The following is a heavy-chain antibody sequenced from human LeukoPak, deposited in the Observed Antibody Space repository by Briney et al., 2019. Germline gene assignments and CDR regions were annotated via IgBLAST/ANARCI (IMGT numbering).Heavy chain of an antibody. Sequence: GGSLRLSCAASGFTFSSYSMNWVRQAPGKGLEWVSYISSSSSTIYYADSVKGRFTISKDNAKNSLYLQMNSLRAEDTAVYYCAELGITMIGGVWGKGTTVTISS. CDR1: GFTFSSYS. D-gene: IGHD3-10*02. CDR2: ISSSSSTI. CDR3: AELGITMIGGV. J-gene: IGHJ6*04. V-gene: IGHV3-48*01.